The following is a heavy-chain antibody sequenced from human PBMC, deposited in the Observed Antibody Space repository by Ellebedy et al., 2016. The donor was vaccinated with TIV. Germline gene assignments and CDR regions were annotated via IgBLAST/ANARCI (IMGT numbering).Heavy chain of an antibody. CDR1: GLTFGTYA. D-gene: IGHD2-2*01. CDR2: ISGSGGSI. Sequence: PGGSLRLSCAASGLTFGTYAMSWVRQTPGKGLEWVASISGSGGSIYHADSVKGRFTISRDNSKNTLYLHMNSLRAEDTARYYCAKGLPDFDSWGQGTLVTVSS. V-gene: IGHV3-23*01. J-gene: IGHJ5*01. CDR3: AKGLPDFDS.